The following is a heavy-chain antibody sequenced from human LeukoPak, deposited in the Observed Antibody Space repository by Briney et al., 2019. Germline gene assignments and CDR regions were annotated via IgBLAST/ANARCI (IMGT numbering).Heavy chain of an antibody. J-gene: IGHJ4*02. CDR3: ARSRVIYGNFDY. D-gene: IGHD2/OR15-2a*01. CDR2: MYNSGST. CDR1: AGSISSYY. V-gene: IGHV4-59*01. Sequence: SETLSLTCTVSAGSISSYYWSWIRQPPGKGLEWIGYMYNSGSTNYNPSLKTRVTISVDTSKNQFSLKLSSVTAADTAMYYCARSRVIYGNFDYWGQGTLVTVSS.